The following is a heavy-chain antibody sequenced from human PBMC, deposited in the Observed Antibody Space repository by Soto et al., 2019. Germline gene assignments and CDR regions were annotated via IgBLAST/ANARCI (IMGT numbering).Heavy chain of an antibody. CDR3: ARVVSRMTHTINYFDY. Sequence: LRLSCAASGFTFSSYAMHWVRQAPGKVLEWVAVISYDGSKKYYADSVKGRFIISRDNSKNTLYVQMNSLRAEDTAVYYCARVVSRMTHTINYFDYWGQGTLVTVSS. J-gene: IGHJ4*02. D-gene: IGHD3-3*01. V-gene: IGHV3-30-3*01. CDR1: GFTFSSYA. CDR2: ISYDGSKK.